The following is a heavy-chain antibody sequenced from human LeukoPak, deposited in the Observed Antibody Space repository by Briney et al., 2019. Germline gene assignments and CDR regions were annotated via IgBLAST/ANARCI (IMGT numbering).Heavy chain of an antibody. D-gene: IGHD1-26*01. Sequence: SETLSLTCTVSGDSITTSIYYWGWIRQPPGKGLEWIGTIFYTGSTNYNPSLKSRVTISVDTSKNQFSLKLSSVTAADTAVYYCARVRWDGYYYYYGMDVWGQGTTVTVSS. CDR1: GDSITTSIYY. CDR2: IFYTGST. CDR3: ARVRWDGYYYYYGMDV. J-gene: IGHJ6*02. V-gene: IGHV4-39*07.